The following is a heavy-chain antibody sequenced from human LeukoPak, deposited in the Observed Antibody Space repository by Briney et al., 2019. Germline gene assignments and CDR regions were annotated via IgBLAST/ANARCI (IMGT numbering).Heavy chain of an antibody. CDR2: IVVGSGNT. CDR3: AAPPGGQSAFDI. V-gene: IGHV1-58*02. CDR1: GFTFTSSA. Sequence: ASVKVSCKASGFTFTSSAMQWVRQARGQRLEWIGWIVVGSGNTNYAQKFQERVTITRDMSTSTAYMELSSLRSEDTAVYYCAAPPGGQSAFDIWGKGTTVTVSS. J-gene: IGHJ6*04. D-gene: IGHD3-9*01.